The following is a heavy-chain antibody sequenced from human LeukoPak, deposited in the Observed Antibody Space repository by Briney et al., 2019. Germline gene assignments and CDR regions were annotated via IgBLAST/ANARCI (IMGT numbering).Heavy chain of an antibody. V-gene: IGHV4-31*03. D-gene: IGHD3-16*01. Sequence: SETLSLTCTVSGASISSGDYYWSWIRQHPGKGLEWIGYIYYSGSTYYNPSLKSRVTISVDTSKNQFSLKLNSVTAADTALYYCAGSGGFTSPQNYWGQGTLVTV. CDR2: IYYSGST. J-gene: IGHJ4*02. CDR3: AGSGGFTSPQNY. CDR1: GASISSGDYY.